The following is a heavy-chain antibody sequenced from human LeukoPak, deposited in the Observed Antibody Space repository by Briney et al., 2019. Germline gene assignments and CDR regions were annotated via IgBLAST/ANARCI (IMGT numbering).Heavy chain of an antibody. CDR2: INPNSGGT. CDR3: ARVGGPPRFFWYYMDV. V-gene: IGHV1-2*02. J-gene: IGHJ6*03. CDR1: GYTFTGYY. Sequence: ASVKVSCKASGYTFTGYYMHWVRQAPGQGLEWMGWINPNSGGTNYVQKLQGRVTMTTDTSTSTAYMELRSLRSDDTAVYYCARVGGPPRFFWYYMDVWGKGTTVTVSS. D-gene: IGHD3-10*01.